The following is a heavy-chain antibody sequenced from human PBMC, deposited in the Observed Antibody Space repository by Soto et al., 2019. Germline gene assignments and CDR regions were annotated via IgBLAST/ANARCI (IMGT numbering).Heavy chain of an antibody. CDR2: IRSKAYGGTT. V-gene: IGHV3-49*04. J-gene: IGHJ6*02. CDR3: TSGFWSGYLGYYGMDV. D-gene: IGHD3-3*01. CDR1: GFTFGDYA. Sequence: PGGSLRLSCTASGFTFGDYAMSWVRQAPGKGLEWVGFIRSKAYGGTTEYAASVKGRFTISRDDSKSIAYLQMNSLKTEDTAVYYCTSGFWSGYLGYYGMDVWGQGTTVTVSS.